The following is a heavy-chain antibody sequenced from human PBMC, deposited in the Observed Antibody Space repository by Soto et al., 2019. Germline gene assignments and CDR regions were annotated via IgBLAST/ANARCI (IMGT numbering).Heavy chain of an antibody. Sequence: GGSLRLSCAASGFTFSSYWMSWVRQAPGKGLEWVANIKQDGSEKYYVDSVKGRFTISRDNAKNSLYLQMNSLRAEDTAVYYCARELCDFWSGYPFGPWGQGTLVTVSS. V-gene: IGHV3-7*01. J-gene: IGHJ5*02. D-gene: IGHD3-3*01. CDR1: GFTFSSYW. CDR2: IKQDGSEK. CDR3: ARELCDFWSGYPFGP.